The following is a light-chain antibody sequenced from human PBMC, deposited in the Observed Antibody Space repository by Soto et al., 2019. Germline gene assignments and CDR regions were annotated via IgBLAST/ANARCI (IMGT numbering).Light chain of an antibody. Sequence: EIVMTQSPATLSVSPGERATLSCRASQSVSSNLAWYQQKPGQAPRLLIYGASTRATGIPARFSGSGSGTEFTLTISSLQSEDFAVYYCQQYNNWTPPTFGQGTKVEIK. CDR1: QSVSSN. CDR3: QQYNNWTPPT. CDR2: GAS. V-gene: IGKV3-15*01. J-gene: IGKJ1*01.